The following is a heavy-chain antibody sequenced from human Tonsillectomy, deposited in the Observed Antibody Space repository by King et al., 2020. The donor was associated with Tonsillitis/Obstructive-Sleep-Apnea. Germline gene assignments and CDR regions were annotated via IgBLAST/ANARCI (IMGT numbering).Heavy chain of an antibody. V-gene: IGHV2-26*01. CDR1: GFSLSNARMG. J-gene: IGHJ4*02. Sequence: FTLKESGPVLVKPTETLTLTCTVSGFSLSNARMGVSWIRQPPGKALDWLAHIFSNDEKSYSTSLKSRLTISKDTSKSQVVLTMTNMDPVDTATYYCARIYRTTGDSLLFDYWGQGTLVTVSS. CDR3: ARIYRTTGDSLLFDY. CDR2: IFSNDEK. D-gene: IGHD7-27*01.